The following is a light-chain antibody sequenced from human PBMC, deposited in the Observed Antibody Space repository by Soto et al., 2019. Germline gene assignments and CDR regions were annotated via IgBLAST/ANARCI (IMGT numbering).Light chain of an antibody. CDR3: QQFGRSPPSWT. CDR1: QSVSSNY. Sequence: ETVLTQSPGTLSLSPGERATLSCRASQSVSSNYLAWYQQKPGQAPRLLMYGASTRATGITDRFSGSGSGTDCTLTISRLEPEDFAVYYCQQFGRSPPSWTFGQGTKVEIK. J-gene: IGKJ1*01. V-gene: IGKV3-20*01. CDR2: GAS.